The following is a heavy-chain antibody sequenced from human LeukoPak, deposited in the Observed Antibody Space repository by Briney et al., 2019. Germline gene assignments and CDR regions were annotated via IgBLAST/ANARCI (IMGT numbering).Heavy chain of an antibody. CDR2: IYTTGST. CDR1: GVSIANTFYD. Sequence: PSQTLSLTCTVSGVSIANTFYDWNWLRQPDGKGLEWIGRIYTTGSTDYNPSLKSRVTISLDTARRQFSLTLSSVSAADTAVYYCARRQDGHDYWGQGTLVTVSS. J-gene: IGHJ4*02. CDR3: ARRQDGHDY. V-gene: IGHV4-61*02.